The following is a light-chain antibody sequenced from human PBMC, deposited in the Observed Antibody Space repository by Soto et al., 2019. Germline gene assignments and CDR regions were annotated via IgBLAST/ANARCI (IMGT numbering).Light chain of an antibody. Sequence: ETTLTQSPDTLSLSPGEGATLSCRASQIIGSAYLAWYQQKPGQAPRLLIFGASTRATGTPHRFSGSGSGTDFTLTISRLEPEDFAVYYCQQYDRSPRTFGQGTKVEIK. J-gene: IGKJ1*01. CDR3: QQYDRSPRT. V-gene: IGKV3-20*01. CDR2: GAS. CDR1: QIIGSAY.